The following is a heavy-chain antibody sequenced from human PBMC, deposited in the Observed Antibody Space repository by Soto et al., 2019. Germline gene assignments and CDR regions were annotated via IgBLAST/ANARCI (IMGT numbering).Heavy chain of an antibody. J-gene: IGHJ4*02. D-gene: IGHD3-3*01. V-gene: IGHV3-48*02. CDR3: ARGTYYTGDNGSYHFDS. Sequence: GGSLRLSCAASGFTFSSESMIWLRQAPGKGLEWISFISRTSNTIYYVGSVKGRFTTSRDNGKNLLYLQMNDLRDEDTAVYYCARGTYYTGDNGSYHFDSWGKGTLVTVYS. CDR2: ISRTSNTI. CDR1: GFTFSSES.